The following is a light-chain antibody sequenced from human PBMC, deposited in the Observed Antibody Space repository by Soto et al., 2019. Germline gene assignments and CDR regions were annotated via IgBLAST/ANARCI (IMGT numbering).Light chain of an antibody. J-gene: IGKJ1*01. CDR2: GAS. V-gene: IGKV3-15*01. Sequence: EIVLTQSPGTLSLSPGERATLSCRASQSVGSSLSWYQQKPGQAPRLLIYGASTRATGIPARFSGSGSGTEFTLTIRSLQSEDFAVYYCQQYNNWPRTFGQGTKVDIK. CDR3: QQYNNWPRT. CDR1: QSVGSS.